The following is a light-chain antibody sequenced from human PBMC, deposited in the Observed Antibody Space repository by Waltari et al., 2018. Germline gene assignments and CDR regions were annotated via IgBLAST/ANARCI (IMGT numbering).Light chain of an antibody. CDR1: SGDVGDYNY. CDR2: DVS. V-gene: IGLV2-11*01. Sequence: QSALTQPRSVSGSPGQSVTISCTGTSGDVGDYNYVSWYQEQPGKAPRLTIYDVSARPSGVPDRFSASKSGNTASLTISGLQAEDEGSYHCCSRAGSSVVFGGGTKLTVL. J-gene: IGLJ2*01. CDR3: CSRAGSSVV.